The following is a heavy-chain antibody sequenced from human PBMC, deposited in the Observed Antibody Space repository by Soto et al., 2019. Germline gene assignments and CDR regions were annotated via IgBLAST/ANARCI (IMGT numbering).Heavy chain of an antibody. CDR2: IYHSGST. CDR3: ARGCSTDEALDYFDY. V-gene: IGHV4-4*02. Sequence: PSETLSLTCAVSGGSISSSNWWSWVRQPPGKGLEWIGEIYHSGSTNYNPSLKSRVTISVDKSKNQFSLKLSSVTAADTAVYYCARGCSTDEALDYFDYWGQGTLDIVSS. CDR1: GGSISSSNW. D-gene: IGHD2-2*01. J-gene: IGHJ4*02.